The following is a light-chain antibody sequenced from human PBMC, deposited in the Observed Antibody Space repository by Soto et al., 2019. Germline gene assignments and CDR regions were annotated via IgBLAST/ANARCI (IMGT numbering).Light chain of an antibody. CDR2: EVT. V-gene: IGLV2-14*01. J-gene: IGLJ1*01. CDR1: TSDVGGYNY. Sequence: QSALTQPASVSGSPGQSITISCTGTTSDVGGYNYVSWYQQRPGKAPKVIIFEVTNRPSGVSNRFSGSKSGNTASLPISGLQAEDEADYYCSSYTSISTLYVFGTGTKLTVL. CDR3: SSYTSISTLYV.